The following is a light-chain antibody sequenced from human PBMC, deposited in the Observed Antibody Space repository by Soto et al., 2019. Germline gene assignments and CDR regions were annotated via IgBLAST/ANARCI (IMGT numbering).Light chain of an antibody. CDR2: GNS. CDR3: HSYDSSLSGWV. J-gene: IGLJ3*02. V-gene: IGLV1-40*01. CDR1: SANSGSGFD. Sequence: QSVLTQPPSVSGAPGQRVTISCTRSSANSGSGFDGHWYQQLPGTAPKLLMDGNSNQPKGVPDRFSGSESGTAASLDITVLQAEDEADDYCHSYDSSLSGWVFGGGTKLTVL.